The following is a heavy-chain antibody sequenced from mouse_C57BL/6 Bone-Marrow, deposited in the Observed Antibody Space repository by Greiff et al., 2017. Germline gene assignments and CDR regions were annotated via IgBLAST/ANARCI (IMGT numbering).Heavy chain of an antibody. D-gene: IGHD2-5*01. CDR1: GYTFTSYG. V-gene: IGHV1-81*01. CDR3: ARVTIVTPYYAMDY. CDR2: IYPRSGNT. Sequence: VQLQQSGAELARPGASVKLSCKASGYTFTSYGISWVKQRTGQGLEWIGEIYPRSGNTYYNEKFKGKATLTADKSSSTAYMELSSLTSEDSAVYFCARVTIVTPYYAMDYWGQGTSVTVSS. J-gene: IGHJ4*01.